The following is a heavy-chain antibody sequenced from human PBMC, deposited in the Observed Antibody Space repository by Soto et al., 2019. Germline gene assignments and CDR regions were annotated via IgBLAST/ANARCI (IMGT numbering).Heavy chain of an antibody. Sequence: SETLSLTCAVYGGSFSGYYWSWIRQPPGKGLEWIGEINHSGSTNYNPSLKSRVTISVDTSKNQFSLKLSSVTAADTAVYYCAGLITGTTNYYYGMDVWGQGTTVTVSS. V-gene: IGHV4-34*01. J-gene: IGHJ6*02. CDR3: AGLITGTTNYYYGMDV. D-gene: IGHD1-7*01. CDR1: GGSFSGYY. CDR2: INHSGST.